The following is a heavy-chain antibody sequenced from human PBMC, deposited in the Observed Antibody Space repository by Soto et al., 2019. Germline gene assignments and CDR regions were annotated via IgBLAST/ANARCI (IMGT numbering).Heavy chain of an antibody. CDR3: ARGFLDDYGDYNRDY. D-gene: IGHD4-17*01. V-gene: IGHV4-59*01. CDR2: IYYSGSA. J-gene: IGHJ4*02. CDR1: GGSISSYY. Sequence: KTSETLSLTCTVSGGSISSYYWNWIRQPPGKGLEWIGYIYYSGSANYNPSLKSRVTISVDTSKNQFSLKLSSVTAADTAVYYCARGFLDDYGDYNRDYWGQGTLVTVSS.